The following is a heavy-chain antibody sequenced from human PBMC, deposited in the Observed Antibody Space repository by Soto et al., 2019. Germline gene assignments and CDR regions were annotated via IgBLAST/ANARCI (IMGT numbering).Heavy chain of an antibody. D-gene: IGHD3-22*01. CDR3: ARGSTMTDPPHPFDY. V-gene: IGHV1-69*13. J-gene: IGHJ4*02. CDR1: GGTFSSYA. Sequence: GSSVKVSCKASGGTFSSYAISWVRQAPGQGLEWMGGIIPIFGTANYAQKFQGRVTITADESTSTAYMELRSLGPEETAVYYCARGSTMTDPPHPFDYWGQGTLVTVSS. CDR2: IIPIFGTA.